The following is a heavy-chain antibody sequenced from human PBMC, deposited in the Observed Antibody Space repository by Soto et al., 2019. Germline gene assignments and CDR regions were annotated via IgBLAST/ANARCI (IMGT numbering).Heavy chain of an antibody. V-gene: IGHV3-7*03. CDR1: GFTFTTSW. D-gene: IGHD3-10*01. J-gene: IGHJ4*02. Sequence: PWGSMGLCSVACGFTFTTSWMSGVRQATGKGLEWVANIRQDGGAQYYVDSVKGRFTISRDNAKNSVYLQMDSLRAEDTAVYYCVRGGHGSGSYLGSYWGQGILVTVSS. CDR3: VRGGHGSGSYLGSY. CDR2: IRQDGGAQ.